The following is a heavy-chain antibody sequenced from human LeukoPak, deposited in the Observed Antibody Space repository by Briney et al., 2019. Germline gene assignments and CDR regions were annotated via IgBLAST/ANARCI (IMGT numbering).Heavy chain of an antibody. J-gene: IGHJ4*02. CDR2: VYPGDSDT. Sequence: GESLKISCKGSGYSFTNYWIGWVRQMPGKGLEWMWIVYPGDSDTRYSPSFQGQVTISADKSISTAYLQWSSLKASDSAMYYCARLRGMTTPYYFDYWGQGTLVTVSS. CDR3: ARLRGMTTPYYFDY. CDR1: GYSFTNYW. D-gene: IGHD3-10*01. V-gene: IGHV5-51*01.